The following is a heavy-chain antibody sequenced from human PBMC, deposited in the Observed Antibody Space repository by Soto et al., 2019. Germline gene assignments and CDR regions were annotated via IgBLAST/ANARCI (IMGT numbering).Heavy chain of an antibody. D-gene: IGHD3-10*01. CDR2: ISYDGGNK. CDR1: GFNFVVYG. J-gene: IGHJ4*02. CDR3: ARGVGSHSQFIFEY. Sequence: GGSLRLSCAASGFNFVVYGRHWVRQAPGKGLEWVAIISYDGGNKSYAESVKGRFTICRDNSMSSLSLQLDSLKADDTSVYYCARGVGSHSQFIFEYWGQGALVTVSS. V-gene: IGHV3-30*04.